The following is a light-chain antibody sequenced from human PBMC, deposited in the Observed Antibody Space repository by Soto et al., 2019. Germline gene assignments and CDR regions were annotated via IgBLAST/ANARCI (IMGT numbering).Light chain of an antibody. V-gene: IGKV1-5*01. CDR2: GAS. CDR3: QQYNTYWT. Sequence: DIQMTQSPSTVSASVGDRVTITCRASQRISTWLAWYQQRPGKAPKLLIYGASTLESGVPSRFSGSGSGTKFTLTISSLQAEDFATYYCQQYNTYWTFGQGTKV. CDR1: QRISTW. J-gene: IGKJ1*01.